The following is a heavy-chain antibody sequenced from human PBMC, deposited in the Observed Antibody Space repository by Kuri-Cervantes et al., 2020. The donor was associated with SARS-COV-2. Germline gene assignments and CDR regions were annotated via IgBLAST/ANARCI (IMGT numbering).Heavy chain of an antibody. V-gene: IGHV4-59*01. CDR1: GGSISSYY. Sequence: ESLKISCTVSGGSISSYYWNWIRQPPGNELEWIGCMYYSGTTNYNPSLKSRVTISVDMSKNQFSLKVTSVTAADTAMYYCASKPAAHYYGMDVWGKGTTVTVSS. CDR3: ASKPAAHYYGMDV. CDR2: MYYSGTT. D-gene: IGHD2-2*01. J-gene: IGHJ6*04.